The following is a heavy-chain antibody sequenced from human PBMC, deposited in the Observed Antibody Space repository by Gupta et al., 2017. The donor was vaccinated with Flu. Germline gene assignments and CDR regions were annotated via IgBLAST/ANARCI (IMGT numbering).Heavy chain of an antibody. CDR3: ARARSSGWIGEIDY. D-gene: IGHD6-19*01. CDR2: ISSSSSTI. V-gene: IGHV3-48*02. J-gene: IGHJ4*02. CDR1: GFTFSSYS. Sequence: EVQLVASGGGLVQPGGSLRLSCAASGFTFSSYSMTWVRQAPGKGLEWVSYISSSSSTIYYADSVKGRFTISRDNAKNSLYLQMKSLREEETAVYYCARARSSGWIGEIDYGCQGTLVTVSS.